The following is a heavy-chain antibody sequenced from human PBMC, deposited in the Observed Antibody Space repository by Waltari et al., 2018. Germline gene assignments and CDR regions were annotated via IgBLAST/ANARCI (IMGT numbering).Heavy chain of an antibody. V-gene: IGHV1-69*01. Sequence: QVQLVPSGGEMKKPGYSLKVSCKASGGTFSSYAISSVRQAPGAGFEWMGGSLRMCVTANHRQKFQCRVTSNADVTTSIAYLKMSISRSEDTAVYYCTSVPGCGIGIVAYPAALDIWCQGTMVTVSS. J-gene: IGHJ3*02. CDR1: GGTFSSYA. CDR2: SLRMCVTA. D-gene: IGHD2-21*01. CDR3: TSVPGCGIGIVAYPAALDI.